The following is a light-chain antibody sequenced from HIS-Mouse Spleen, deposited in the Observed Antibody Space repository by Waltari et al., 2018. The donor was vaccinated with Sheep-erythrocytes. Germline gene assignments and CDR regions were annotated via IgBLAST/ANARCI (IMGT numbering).Light chain of an antibody. CDR2: EGS. V-gene: IGLV2-23*01. J-gene: IGLJ3*02. Sequence: QSALSQPASVSGSPVQSITISCTGTSSDVGSYNLVSWYQQHPGKAPKLMIYEGSKRPSGVSNRFSGSKSGNTASLTISGLQAEDEADYYCCSYAGSSTPWVFGGGTKL. CDR1: SSDVGSYNL. CDR3: CSYAGSSTPWV.